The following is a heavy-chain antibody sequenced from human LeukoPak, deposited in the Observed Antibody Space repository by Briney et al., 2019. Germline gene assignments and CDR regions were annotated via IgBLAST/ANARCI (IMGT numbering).Heavy chain of an antibody. J-gene: IGHJ3*02. V-gene: IGHV1-2*02. CDR2: INPNSGGT. CDR3: ARVGYCSSTSCYSLDAFDI. CDR1: GYTFTGYY. Sequence: ASVKVSCKASGYTFTGYYMHWVRQPPGQGHEWMGLINPNSGGTNYAQKFQGRVTMTRDTSISTAYMELSRLRSDDTAVYYCARVGYCSSTSCYSLDAFDIWGQGTMVTVSS. D-gene: IGHD2-2*01.